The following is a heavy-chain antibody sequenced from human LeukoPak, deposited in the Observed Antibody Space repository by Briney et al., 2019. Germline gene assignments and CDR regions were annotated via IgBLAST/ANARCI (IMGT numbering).Heavy chain of an antibody. Sequence: SETLSLTCAVSGGSISSGGYSWSWIRQPAGKGLEWIGYIYHSGSTYYNPSLKSRVTISVDRSKNQFSLKLSSVTAADTAVYYCARDRHMVRGSSWFDPWGQGTLVTVSS. J-gene: IGHJ5*02. CDR2: IYHSGST. V-gene: IGHV4-30-2*01. CDR3: ARDRHMVRGSSWFDP. D-gene: IGHD3-10*01. CDR1: GGSISSGGYS.